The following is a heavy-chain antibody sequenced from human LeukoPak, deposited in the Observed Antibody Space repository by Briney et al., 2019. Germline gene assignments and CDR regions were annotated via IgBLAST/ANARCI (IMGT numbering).Heavy chain of an antibody. Sequence: EASVKVSCKASGYIFTGYVMNWVRQAPGQRLEWMGWINAGSGNTKYSQEFQGRVTIARDTSASTVYMDLSSLRPEDMAVYYCARNRDRGTVWFDPWGQGTLVTVSS. J-gene: IGHJ5*02. CDR3: ARNRDRGTVWFDP. V-gene: IGHV1-3*03. CDR2: INAGSGNT. D-gene: IGHD3-10*01. CDR1: GYIFTGYV.